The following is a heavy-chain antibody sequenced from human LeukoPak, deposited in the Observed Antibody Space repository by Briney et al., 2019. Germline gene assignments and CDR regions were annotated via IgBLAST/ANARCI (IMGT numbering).Heavy chain of an antibody. CDR3: AKLQLGYYYMDV. J-gene: IGHJ6*03. Sequence: GGSLRLSCAASGFNFSSYGMSWVRQAPGKGLEWVSAISGSGGSTYYADSVKGRFTISRDNSKNTLYLQMNSLRAEDTAVYYCAKLQLGYYYMDVWGKGTTVTISS. CDR1: GFNFSSYG. CDR2: ISGSGGST. D-gene: IGHD5-18*01. V-gene: IGHV3-23*01.